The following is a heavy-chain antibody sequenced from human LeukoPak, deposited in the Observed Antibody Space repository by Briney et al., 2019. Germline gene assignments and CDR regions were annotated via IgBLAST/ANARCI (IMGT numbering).Heavy chain of an antibody. CDR1: GFTVSSNY. Sequence: GGSLRLSCAASGFTVSSNYMSWVRQAPGKGLEWVSVIYSGGSTYYADSVKGRFTISRDNSKNTLYLQMNSLRAEDTAVYYCARIQGYSYPQFDPWGQGTLVTVSS. CDR3: ARIQGYSYPQFDP. J-gene: IGHJ5*02. D-gene: IGHD5-18*01. V-gene: IGHV3-53*01. CDR2: IYSGGST.